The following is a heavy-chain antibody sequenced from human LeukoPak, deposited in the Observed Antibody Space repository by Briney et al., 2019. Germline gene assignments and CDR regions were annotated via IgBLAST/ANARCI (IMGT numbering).Heavy chain of an antibody. Sequence: GASVKVSCKASGYTFTGHYMHWVRQAPGQGLEWMGWISPNNGGTNFAQKFQGRVTMTRDTSISTAYMELSRLRSDDTAVYYCARVAGAGSSIAARPLGYWGQGTLVTVSS. J-gene: IGHJ4*02. CDR2: ISPNNGGT. V-gene: IGHV1-2*02. CDR1: GYTFTGHY. CDR3: ARVAGAGSSIAARPLGY. D-gene: IGHD6-6*01.